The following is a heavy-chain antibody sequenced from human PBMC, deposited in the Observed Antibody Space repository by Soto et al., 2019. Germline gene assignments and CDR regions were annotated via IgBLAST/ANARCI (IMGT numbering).Heavy chain of an antibody. CDR2: IYYSGST. J-gene: IGHJ4*02. V-gene: IGHV4-31*03. D-gene: IGHD3-22*01. CDR3: ARDSRYYDSSGYIYYFDY. CDR1: GGSISSGGYY. Sequence: PSETLSLTCTVSGGSISSGGYYWSWIRQHPGKGLEWIGYIYYSGSTYYNPSLKSRVTMSVDTSKNQFSLRLSSVTAADTAVYYCARDSRYYDSSGYIYYFDYWGQGTLVTVSS.